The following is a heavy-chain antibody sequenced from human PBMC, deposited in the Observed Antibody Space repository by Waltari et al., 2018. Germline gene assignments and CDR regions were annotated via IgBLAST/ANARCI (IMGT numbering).Heavy chain of an antibody. D-gene: IGHD3-10*01. CDR1: GFTFSSYE. Sequence: EVQLVESGGGLVQTGGSLRLSCAASGFTFSSYEMKWVGQAPGKGVEWVSYISKGGSNIIYAESVKGRFTISRDNAKNSLYLQMNSLRVEDTAVYYCTRERSVTGKGNLDYWGQGTLVTVSS. J-gene: IGHJ4*02. CDR3: TRERSVTGKGNLDY. CDR2: ISKGGSNI. V-gene: IGHV3-48*03.